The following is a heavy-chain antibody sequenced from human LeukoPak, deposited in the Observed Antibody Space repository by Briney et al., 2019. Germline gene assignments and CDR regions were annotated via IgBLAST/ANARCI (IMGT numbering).Heavy chain of an antibody. V-gene: IGHV3-20*04. CDR2: IKWNGGST. CDR1: GFTFDDYG. D-gene: IGHD2-21*02. J-gene: IGHJ4*02. CDR3: ANLWGRPSKYCGGDCYSEAPHY. Sequence: RPGGSLRLSCAGSGFTFDDYGMSWVRQAPGKGLEWVSGIKWNGGSTGYAASVKGRFTISRDNSKNTLYLQMNSLRAEDTAVYYCANLWGRPSKYCGGDCYSEAPHYWGQGTLVTVSS.